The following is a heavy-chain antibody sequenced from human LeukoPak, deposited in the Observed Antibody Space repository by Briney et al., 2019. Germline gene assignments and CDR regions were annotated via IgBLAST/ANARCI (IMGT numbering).Heavy chain of an antibody. Sequence: GESLKISCKGSGYRFTDYWIGWVRQMPGKGLEWRWTIYPGDPDTRYSPSFQGQVTISADKSINTAHLQWSSLKASDTAMYYCARGAAGTPPDYYYFGLDVWGQGTTVRVSS. CDR2: IYPGDPDT. CDR1: GYRFTDYW. V-gene: IGHV5-51*01. CDR3: ARGAAGTPPDYYYFGLDV. D-gene: IGHD6-13*01. J-gene: IGHJ6*02.